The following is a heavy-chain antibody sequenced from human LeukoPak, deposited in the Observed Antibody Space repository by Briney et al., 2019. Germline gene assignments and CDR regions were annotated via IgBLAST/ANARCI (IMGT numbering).Heavy chain of an antibody. Sequence: SETLSLTCTFSGGSVSSGSYYWSWIRQPPGKGLEWIGYIHNSGSTNHHPSLKSRVIILVDTSKNQFSLKLSSVTAADTAVYYCARGYGRYFDYWGQGTLVTVSS. CDR3: ARGYGRYFDY. CDR2: IHNSGST. CDR1: GGSVSSGSYY. V-gene: IGHV4-61*01. J-gene: IGHJ4*02. D-gene: IGHD5-18*01.